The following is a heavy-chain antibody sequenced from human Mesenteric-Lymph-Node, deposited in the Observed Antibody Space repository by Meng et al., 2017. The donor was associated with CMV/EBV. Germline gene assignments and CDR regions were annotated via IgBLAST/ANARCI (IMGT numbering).Heavy chain of an antibody. V-gene: IGHV3-74*01. D-gene: IGHD2-15*01. Sequence: EVQLVESGGGLVQPGESLRLSCAASGFTFSSYWMHWVRQAPGKGLVWLSRIDVDGSTTNYANSAKGRFTISRDNAKNTLYLQINDLTPEDTAVYYCVRPVLGGASVVAFDYWGQGTLVTVSS. CDR3: VRPVLGGASVVAFDY. J-gene: IGHJ4*02. CDR2: IDVDGSTT. CDR1: GFTFSSYW.